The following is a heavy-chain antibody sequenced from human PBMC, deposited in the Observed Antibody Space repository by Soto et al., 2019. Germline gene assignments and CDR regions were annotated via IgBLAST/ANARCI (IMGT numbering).Heavy chain of an antibody. J-gene: IGHJ5*02. V-gene: IGHV1-69*06. Sequence: QVQLVQSGAEVKKPGSSVKVSCKVSGGTFSSHAINWLRQAPGQGFEWMGVIIPITETPNNAEKFQGRVTITADKSTTTVYMELSGLTFDDTAVYFCARGNKGPGHYGPGSQGWYGPWGQGTLVTVSS. CDR3: ARGNKGPGHYGPGSQGWYGP. CDR1: GGTFSSHA. D-gene: IGHD3-10*01. CDR2: IIPITETP.